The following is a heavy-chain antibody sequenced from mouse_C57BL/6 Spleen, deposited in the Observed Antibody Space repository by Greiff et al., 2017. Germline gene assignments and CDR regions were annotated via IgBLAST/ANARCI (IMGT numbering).Heavy chain of an antibody. J-gene: IGHJ1*03. CDR2: INPDSSTI. D-gene: IGHD2-4*01. CDR3: ARDYDYDVHWYFDV. V-gene: IGHV4-1*01. CDR1: GIDFSRYW. Sequence: EVKLMESGGGLVQPGGSLKLSCAASGIDFSRYWMSWVRRAPGKGLEWIGEINPDSSTINYAPSLKDKFIISRDNTKNTLYLQMSKVRSEDTALYYCARDYDYDVHWYFDVWGTGTTVTVSS.